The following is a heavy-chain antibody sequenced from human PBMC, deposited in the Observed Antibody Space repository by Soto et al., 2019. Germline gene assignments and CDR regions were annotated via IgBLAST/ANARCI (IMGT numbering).Heavy chain of an antibody. V-gene: IGHV4-39*01. CDR3: ARNSQQLVPGENWFDP. D-gene: IGHD6-13*01. CDR1: GGSISSSSYY. CDR2: IYYSGST. Sequence: SETLSLTCTVSGGSISSSSYYWGWVRQPPGKGLEWIGSIYYSGSTYYNPSLKSRVTISVDTSKNQFSLKLSSVTAADTAVYYCARNSQQLVPGENWFDPWGQGTLVTVS. J-gene: IGHJ5*02.